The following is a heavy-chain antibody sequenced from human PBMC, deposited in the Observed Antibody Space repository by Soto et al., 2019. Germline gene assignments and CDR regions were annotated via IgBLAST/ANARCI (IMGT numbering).Heavy chain of an antibody. D-gene: IGHD1-7*01. V-gene: IGHV4-39*02. CDR3: ARERYNWNYGPENWFDP. J-gene: IGHJ5*02. CDR2: ISYSGST. CDR1: GGSISSSNYY. Sequence: SETLSLTCSVSGGSISSSNYYWGCIRQPPGKGLEWIGSISYSGSTYYNPSLKSRVTISVDTSKNQFSLKLSSVTAADTAVYYCARERYNWNYGPENWFDPWGQGTLVTVSS.